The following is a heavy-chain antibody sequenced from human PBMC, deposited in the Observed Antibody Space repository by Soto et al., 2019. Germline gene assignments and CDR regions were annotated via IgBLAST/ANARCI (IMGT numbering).Heavy chain of an antibody. Sequence: PGGSLRLSCTASGFTFSSYEMDWVRQAPGKGLEWVSYISSSGSTIYYADSVKGRFTISRDNAKNTLYLQMNIRRAEDTAVYYCARDHLWFPVTRNWFDPWGQGTLVTVSS. CDR3: ARDHLWFPVTRNWFDP. D-gene: IGHD4-4*01. V-gene: IGHV3-48*03. CDR1: GFTFSSYE. J-gene: IGHJ5*02. CDR2: ISSSGSTI.